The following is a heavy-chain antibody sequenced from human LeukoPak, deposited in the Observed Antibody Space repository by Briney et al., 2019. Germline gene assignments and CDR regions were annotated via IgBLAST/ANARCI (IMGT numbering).Heavy chain of an antibody. J-gene: IGHJ4*02. D-gene: IGHD3-22*01. CDR2: ISGSGGST. V-gene: IGHV3-23*01. CDR1: GFTFSYHW. CDR3: AKDFLLYDSSTYFDY. Sequence: GSLRLSCAASGFTFSYHWMTWVRQAPGKGLEWVSAISGSGGSTYYADSVKGRFTISRDNSKNTLYLQMNSLRAEDTAVYYCAKDFLLYDSSTYFDYWGQGTLVTVSS.